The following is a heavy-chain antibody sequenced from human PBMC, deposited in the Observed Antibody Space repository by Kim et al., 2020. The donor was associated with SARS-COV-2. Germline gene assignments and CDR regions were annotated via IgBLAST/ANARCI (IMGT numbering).Heavy chain of an antibody. V-gene: IGHV4-30-2*04. J-gene: IGHJ4*02. D-gene: IGHD2-15*01. CDR3: ARVIDGGTYYFDY. Sequence: YNPSLKSRVTISVDTSKNQFSLKLSSVTAADTAVYYCARVIDGGTYYFDYWGQGTLVTVSS.